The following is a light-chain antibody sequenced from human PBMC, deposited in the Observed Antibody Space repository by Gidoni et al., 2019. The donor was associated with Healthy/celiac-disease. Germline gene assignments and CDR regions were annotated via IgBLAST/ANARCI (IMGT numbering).Light chain of an antibody. CDR2: GAS. CDR3: QQYGSSPGS. V-gene: IGKV3-20*01. Sequence: TLSCRASQSVSSSYLAWYQQKPGQAPRLLIYGASSRATGIPDRFSGSGSGTDFTLTISRLEPEDFAVYYCQQYGSSPGSFGQGTKLESK. CDR1: QSVSSSY. J-gene: IGKJ2*04.